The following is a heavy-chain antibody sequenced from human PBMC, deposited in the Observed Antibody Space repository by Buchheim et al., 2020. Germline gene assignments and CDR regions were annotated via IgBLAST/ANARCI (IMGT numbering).Heavy chain of an antibody. V-gene: IGHV1-46*01. D-gene: IGHD5-12*01. CDR2: INPSGGST. Sequence: QVQLVQSGAEVKKPGASVKVSCKASGYTFTSYYMHWVRQAPGQGLEWMGIINPSGGSTSYAQKFQGKVTMTRETATGTVYMELSSLRSEDTAVYYCALVGQSGYDFGDFDYWGQGTL. J-gene: IGHJ4*02. CDR3: ALVGQSGYDFGDFDY. CDR1: GYTFTSYY.